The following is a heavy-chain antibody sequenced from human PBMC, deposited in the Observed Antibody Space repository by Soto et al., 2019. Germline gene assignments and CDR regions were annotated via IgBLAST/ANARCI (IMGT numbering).Heavy chain of an antibody. J-gene: IGHJ4*02. D-gene: IGHD1-1*01. Sequence: EVQLVESGGGLVPPGGSLRLSCATFGFIFTDAWMNWVRQAPGKGLEWVGRVKTTAQGETKDYAAPVKGRFTISRDDSRNTLHLQMTSLRTEDTAVYYCTTGSYKGYWGQGVLVTVAS. CDR2: VKTTAQGETK. CDR3: TTGSYKGY. V-gene: IGHV3-15*07. CDR1: GFIFTDAW.